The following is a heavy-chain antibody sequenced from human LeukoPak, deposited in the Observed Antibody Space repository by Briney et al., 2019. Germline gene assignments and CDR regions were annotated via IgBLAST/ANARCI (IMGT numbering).Heavy chain of an antibody. Sequence: GASVKVSCKASGYTFTGYYMHWVRQAPGQGLEWMGWINPNSGGTNYAQKFQGRVTTTRDTSISTAYMVLSSLRSDDTPVYYCARGLSSRYYDYWGHGTLVTVSS. CDR3: ARGLSSRYYDY. D-gene: IGHD6-13*01. V-gene: IGHV1-2*02. CDR2: INPNSGGT. CDR1: GYTFTGYY. J-gene: IGHJ4*01.